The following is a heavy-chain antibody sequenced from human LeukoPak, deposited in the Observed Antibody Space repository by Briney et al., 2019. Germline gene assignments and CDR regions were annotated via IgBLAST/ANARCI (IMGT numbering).Heavy chain of an antibody. Sequence: GGSLRLSCAASGFTFSSYAMSWVRQAPGKGLEWVSAISGSGGSTYYADSVKGRFTISRDNAKNSLYLQMNNLRAEDTAVYYCARVRGVFDIWGQGTMVTVSS. J-gene: IGHJ3*02. CDR2: ISGSGGST. D-gene: IGHD2-8*01. V-gene: IGHV3-23*01. CDR1: GFTFSSYA. CDR3: ARVRGVFDI.